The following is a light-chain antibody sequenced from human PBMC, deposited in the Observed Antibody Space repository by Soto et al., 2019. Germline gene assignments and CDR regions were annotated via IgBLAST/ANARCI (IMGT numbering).Light chain of an antibody. CDR2: EAS. J-gene: IGLJ1*01. CDR1: STDFVSYNR. Sequence: QSALTQLPSVSGSPGQSVTISCTGTSTDFVSYNRVSWYQQPPGTAPKLIIYEASNRPSGVPDRFSGSKSGNTASLTISGLQAADGADYYCSLYTSENTYVFGTGTKVTVL. V-gene: IGLV2-18*01. CDR3: SLYTSENTYV.